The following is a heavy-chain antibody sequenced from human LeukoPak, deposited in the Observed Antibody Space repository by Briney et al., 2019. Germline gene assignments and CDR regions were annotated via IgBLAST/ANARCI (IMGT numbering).Heavy chain of an antibody. V-gene: IGHV4-59*08. CDR1: GGSISDYY. D-gene: IGHD6-19*01. CDR3: ARRKRGSGGPFDY. J-gene: IGHJ4*02. CDR2: MDYSGSI. Sequence: PSETLSLTCTVSGGSISDYYWTWIRQSPGTGLEWIGYMDYSGSIAYNPSLKSRVTISIDTSKKQFSLELSSVTAADTAIYFCARRKRGSGGPFDYWGQGTLVTVSS.